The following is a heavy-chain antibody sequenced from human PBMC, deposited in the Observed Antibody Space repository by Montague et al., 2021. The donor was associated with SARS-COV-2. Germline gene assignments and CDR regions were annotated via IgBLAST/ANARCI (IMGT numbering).Heavy chain of an antibody. CDR2: ISSGGETT. Sequence: SLRLSCAASGFRFDSYAMSWVCQAPGKGLEWLSAISSGGETTDYADSMKGRFTLSRDNSMNTLYLQMNRLRGEDTAVYYCAKGIYMRRGVSHGMDVWGQGTTVTVSS. CDR1: GFRFDSYA. D-gene: IGHD3-10*01. J-gene: IGHJ6*02. CDR3: AKGIYMRRGVSHGMDV. V-gene: IGHV3-23*01.